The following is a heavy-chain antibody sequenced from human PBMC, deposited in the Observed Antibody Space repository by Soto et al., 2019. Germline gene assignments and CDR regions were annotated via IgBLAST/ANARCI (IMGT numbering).Heavy chain of an antibody. CDR1: GYDFLNFN. Sequence: QMQMLQSGAEVRKPGASVKVSCKTSGYDFLNFNIHWVRQAPGQGLEWMAVINPSGGYTRHAQKFHGSVTLTSETASTTVYKYLSGLSAEDPAVYYCTRADSGVVILPYDGPLFYQWGEGTLVVLS. V-gene: IGHV1-46*01. CDR2: INPSGGYT. J-gene: IGHJ4*02. D-gene: IGHD3-3*01. CDR3: TRADSGVVILPYDGPLFYQ.